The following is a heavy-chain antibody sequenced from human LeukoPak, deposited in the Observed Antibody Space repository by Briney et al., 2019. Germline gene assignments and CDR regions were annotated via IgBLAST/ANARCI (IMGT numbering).Heavy chain of an antibody. CDR2: IYYSGST. CDR1: GGSISAFY. J-gene: IGHJ2*01. D-gene: IGHD2-8*02. V-gene: IGHV4-59*08. CDR3: ARRVYCTGGACRNWYFDL. Sequence: SETLSLTCTVSGGSISAFYWSWIRQPPGKGLEWIGYIYYSGSTNYNPSLKSRLTISVDTSKNQFSLRLSSVTAADTAVYYCARRVYCTGGACRNWYFDLWGRGTLVTVSS.